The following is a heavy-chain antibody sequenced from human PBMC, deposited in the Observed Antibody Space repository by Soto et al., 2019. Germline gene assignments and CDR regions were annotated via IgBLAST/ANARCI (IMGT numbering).Heavy chain of an antibody. J-gene: IGHJ5*02. CDR2: IYQSGTA. V-gene: IGHV4-4*02. CDR3: ATGIVVVNGNNWFDP. CDR1: GGSISSSNW. D-gene: IGHD2-15*01. Sequence: QVQLQESGPGLVKPSETLSLTCAVSGGSISSSNWWTWVRQPPGKGLEWIGEIYQSGTAHYNPSLQSRCSRSVDKSRNLFSLKLSSVTAADTAVYYCATGIVVVNGNNWFDPWGQGTLVTVSS.